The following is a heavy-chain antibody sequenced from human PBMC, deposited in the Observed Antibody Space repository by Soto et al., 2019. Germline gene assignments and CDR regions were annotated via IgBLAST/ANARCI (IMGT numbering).Heavy chain of an antibody. CDR3: AKVYINSGYDPLGY. V-gene: IGHV3-23*01. CDR2: ISGSGGST. Sequence: GGSLRLSCAASGFTFSSYAMSWVRQAPGKGLEWVSAISGSGGSTYYADSVKGRFTTSRDNSKNTLYLQMNSLRAEDTAVYYCAKVYINSGYDPLGYWGQGTLVTVSS. D-gene: IGHD5-12*01. CDR1: GFTFSSYA. J-gene: IGHJ4*02.